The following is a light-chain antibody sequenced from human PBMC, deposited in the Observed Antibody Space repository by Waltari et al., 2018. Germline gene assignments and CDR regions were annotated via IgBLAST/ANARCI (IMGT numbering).Light chain of an antibody. J-gene: IGKJ1*01. CDR2: WAS. CDR3: QQYYSARRT. Sequence: DIVMTQSPDSLALSLGERASINCRSNQSVLNNSDKKNSLAWYQQKPGQPPRLLIYWASTRESGFPDRFSGSGSGTDFALTISSLQAEDVAVYYCQQYYSARRTFGQGTKVEV. V-gene: IGKV4-1*01. CDR1: QSVLNNSDKKNS.